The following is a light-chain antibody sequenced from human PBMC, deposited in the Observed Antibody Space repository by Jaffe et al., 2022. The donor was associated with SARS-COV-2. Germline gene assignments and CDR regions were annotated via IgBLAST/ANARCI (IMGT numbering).Light chain of an antibody. J-gene: IGKJ2*01. CDR3: QQTYSSPFT. Sequence: DIQTTQSPSSLSASVGDRLTITCRTSQNIYNNLCWYQQKPGKAPNLLIYGASSLQSGVPSRFSGSGSGSDFTLSISSLQPEDFATYYCQQTYSSPFTFGQGTRLEIK. V-gene: IGKV1-39*01. CDR1: QNIYNN. CDR2: GAS.